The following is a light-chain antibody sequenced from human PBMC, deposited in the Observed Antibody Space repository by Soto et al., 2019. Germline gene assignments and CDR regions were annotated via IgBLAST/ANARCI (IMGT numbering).Light chain of an antibody. Sequence: EIVLTQSPGTLSLSPGERATLSCRARQSVSSSYLAWYQQKPGQAPRLIISGASIRATGIPDRFSGSGSGTDFTLTISRLEPEDFAVYYCQQYGNSLSITFGQGTRLEIK. CDR1: QSVSSSY. CDR2: GAS. CDR3: QQYGNSLSIT. J-gene: IGKJ5*01. V-gene: IGKV3-20*01.